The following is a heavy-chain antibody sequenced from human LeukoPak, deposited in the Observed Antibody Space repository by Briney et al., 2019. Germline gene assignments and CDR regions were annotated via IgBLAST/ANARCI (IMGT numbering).Heavy chain of an antibody. Sequence: GGSLRLSCAASGFAVSSNHMNWVRQAPGKGLEWVSVIFNGGSTYYADSVKGRFTISRDNSKNTLYLQMNSLRAEDTAVYYCAFGLWFGESFFDYWGQGTLVTVSS. V-gene: IGHV3-53*01. CDR2: IFNGGST. D-gene: IGHD3-10*01. CDR3: AFGLWFGESFFDY. CDR1: GFAVSSNH. J-gene: IGHJ4*02.